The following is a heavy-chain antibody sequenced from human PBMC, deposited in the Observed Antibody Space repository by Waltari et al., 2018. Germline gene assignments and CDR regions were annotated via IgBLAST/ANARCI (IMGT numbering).Heavy chain of an antibody. D-gene: IGHD3-3*01. Sequence: QVQLVESGGGVVQPGRSLRLSCAASGFTFSSYAMHWVRQAPGKGLEWVAVISYDGSNKYYPDSVKGRFTISRDNSKNTLYLQMNSLRAEDTAVYYCARGKGLRFLEWLLSNYFDYWGQGTLVTVSS. CDR2: ISYDGSNK. CDR1: GFTFSSYA. J-gene: IGHJ4*02. V-gene: IGHV3-30-3*01. CDR3: ARGKGLRFLEWLLSNYFDY.